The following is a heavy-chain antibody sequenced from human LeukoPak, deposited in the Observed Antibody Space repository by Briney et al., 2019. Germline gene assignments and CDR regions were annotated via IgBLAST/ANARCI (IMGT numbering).Heavy chain of an antibody. CDR2: ISGSGGST. CDR1: GFTFSSYA. V-gene: IGHV3-23*01. Sequence: GGSLRLSCAASGFTFSSYAMSWVRQAPGKGLEWVSAISGSGGSTYYADSVKGRFTISRDNAKNSLYLQMNSLRAEDTAVYYCARDHWTVSPYYMDVWGKGTTVTVSS. CDR3: ARDHWTVSPYYMDV. J-gene: IGHJ6*03. D-gene: IGHD3/OR15-3a*01.